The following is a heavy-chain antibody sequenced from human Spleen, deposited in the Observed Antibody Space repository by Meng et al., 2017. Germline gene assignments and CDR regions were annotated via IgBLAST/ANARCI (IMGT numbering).Heavy chain of an antibody. D-gene: IGHD4-17*01. Sequence: VQLVQSGAEVKRPGASAKVSCRASADTFPSFSIHWVRQAPGQRLEWMGWINTGNGNTRYSQKFQGRVTITRDTYASTAYMELSSLGSEDTAVFYCSRDGDYGIDYWGQGTLVTVSS. CDR1: ADTFPSFS. CDR3: SRDGDYGIDY. CDR2: INTGNGNT. J-gene: IGHJ4*02. V-gene: IGHV1-3*04.